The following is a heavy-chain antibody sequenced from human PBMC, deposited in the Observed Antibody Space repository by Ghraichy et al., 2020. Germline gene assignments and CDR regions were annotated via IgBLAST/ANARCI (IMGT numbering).Heavy chain of an antibody. CDR2: IHPDGSDT. CDR1: GFTLSSHW. V-gene: IGHV3-74*01. D-gene: IGHD6-13*01. CDR3: VRDRTVAGTGPHFDY. Sequence: GSLRLSCVVSGFTLSSHWMHWVRQAPGKGLVWVSRIHPDGSDTTYADSVKGRFTISRDNAENMVYLQMNSLRAEDAAVYYCVRDRTVAGTGPHFDYWGQGTLVTVSS. J-gene: IGHJ4*02.